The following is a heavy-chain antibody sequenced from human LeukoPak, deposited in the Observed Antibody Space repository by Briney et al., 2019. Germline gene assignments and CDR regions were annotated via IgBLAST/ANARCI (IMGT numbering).Heavy chain of an antibody. Sequence: SETLSLTCTVSGDSISRTTFYWGWIRQPPGKGLEWIGSMYYNGNPYYKPSLKSRVTMSIDLSKNQFSLNLTSVTAADTAIYYCAKHASWFDPWGQGTLVTVSS. CDR3: AKHASWFDP. V-gene: IGHV4-39*01. CDR1: GDSISRTTFY. CDR2: MYYNGNP. J-gene: IGHJ5*02.